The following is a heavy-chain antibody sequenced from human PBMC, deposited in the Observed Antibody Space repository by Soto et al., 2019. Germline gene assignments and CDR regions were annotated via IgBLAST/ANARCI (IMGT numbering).Heavy chain of an antibody. CDR2: ISSSSGYT. CDR3: AKEYGRLDY. J-gene: IGHJ4*02. Sequence: GGPLRLSCAASGFTFSDYYMSWIRQAPGKGLEWVSYISSSSGYTNYADSVKGRFTISRDNAKNSLYLQMNSLRAENTAVYYCAKEYGRLDYWGQGILVTVSS. CDR1: GFTFSDYY. V-gene: IGHV3-11*06. D-gene: IGHD4-17*01.